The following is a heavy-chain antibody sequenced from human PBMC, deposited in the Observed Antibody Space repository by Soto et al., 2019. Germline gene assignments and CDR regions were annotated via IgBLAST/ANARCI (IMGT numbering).Heavy chain of an antibody. J-gene: IGHJ6*02. D-gene: IGHD6-13*01. CDR2: ISAYNGNT. Sequence: ASVKVSCKASGYTFTSYGISWVRQAPGQGLEWMGWISAYNGNTNYAQKPQGRVTMTTETSTSTAYMELRSLRSDDTAVYYCARDTLPYSSSWYHAGYYYGMDVWGQGTTVTVSS. CDR1: GYTFTSYG. V-gene: IGHV1-18*04. CDR3: ARDTLPYSSSWYHAGYYYGMDV.